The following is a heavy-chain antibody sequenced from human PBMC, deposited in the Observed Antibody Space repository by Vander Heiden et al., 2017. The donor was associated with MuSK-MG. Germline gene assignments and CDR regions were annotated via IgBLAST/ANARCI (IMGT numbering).Heavy chain of an antibody. CDR2: INAGNGNT. CDR1: GYTFTSYA. D-gene: IGHD2-8*01. V-gene: IGHV1-3*01. CDR3: ARDFWCTNGVCSHPGFDY. J-gene: IGHJ4*02. Sequence: QVQLVQSGAEVKKPGASVKVSCKASGYTFTSYAMHWVRQAPGQRLEWMGWINAGNGNTKYSQKFQGRVTITRDTSASTAYMELSSLRSEDTAVYYCARDFWCTNGVCSHPGFDYWGQGTLVTVSS.